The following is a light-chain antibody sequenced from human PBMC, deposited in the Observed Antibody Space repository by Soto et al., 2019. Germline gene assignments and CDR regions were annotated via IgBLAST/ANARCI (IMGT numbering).Light chain of an antibody. J-gene: IGLJ2*01. CDR1: SSDIGAYNF. CDR2: DVN. Sequence: QSVLTQPASVSGSPVQSITISCTGTSSDIGAYNFVSWYQQHPGKAPKLMLYDVNIRPSGVSNRFSGSKSGNTASLTISGLQAEDEPDDYCTSWTTSTTMIFGGGTKVTVL. CDR3: TSWTTSTTMI. V-gene: IGLV2-14*03.